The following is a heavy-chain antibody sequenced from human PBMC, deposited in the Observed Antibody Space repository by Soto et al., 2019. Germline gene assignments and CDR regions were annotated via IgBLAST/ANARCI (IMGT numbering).Heavy chain of an antibody. J-gene: IGHJ3*02. D-gene: IGHD3-22*01. CDR1: GGSISSYY. CDR2: IYYSGST. CDR3: ARVGGYYDSSGYYYAFDI. V-gene: IGHV4-59*01. Sequence: SETLSLTCIVSGGSISSYYWSWIRQPPGKGLEWIGYIYYSGSTNYNPSLKSRVTISVDTSKNQFSLKLSSVTAADTAVYYCARVGGYYDSSGYYYAFDIWGQGTMVTVSS.